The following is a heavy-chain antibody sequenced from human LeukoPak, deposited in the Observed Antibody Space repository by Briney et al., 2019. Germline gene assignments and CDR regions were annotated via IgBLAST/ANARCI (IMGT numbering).Heavy chain of an antibody. V-gene: IGHV1-46*01. J-gene: IGHJ4*02. Sequence: GASVKVYCKASGYSFSSYYMHWVRQAPGQGLEWMGIINPSGGSTTYAHKFRDRVTMTRDTSTTTVYMELSSLKSEDTAVYYCARWTGTTGLDYWGQGTLVTVSS. CDR1: GYSFSSYY. D-gene: IGHD1-1*01. CDR2: INPSGGST. CDR3: ARWTGTTGLDY.